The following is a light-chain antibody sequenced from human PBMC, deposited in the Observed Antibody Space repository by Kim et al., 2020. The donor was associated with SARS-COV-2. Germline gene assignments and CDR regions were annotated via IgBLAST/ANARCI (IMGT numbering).Light chain of an antibody. CDR1: QSINSW. J-gene: IGKJ1*01. CDR2: KAS. Sequence: SASVGDRVTITCRASQSINSWLAWYQQKPWKAPNLLISKASNLESGVPSRFSGSGSGTEFTLTISSLQPDDFATYYCQQYNTYSTFGQGTKVDIK. CDR3: QQYNTYST. V-gene: IGKV1-5*03.